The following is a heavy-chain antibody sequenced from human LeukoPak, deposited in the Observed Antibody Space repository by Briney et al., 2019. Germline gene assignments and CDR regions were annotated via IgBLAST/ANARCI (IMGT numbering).Heavy chain of an antibody. D-gene: IGHD4-17*01. Sequence: SVKVSCKASGGTFSRYAISWVGQAPGQGREWMGGSIPIFGTAKYAQKFKGRVTITADESTTPAYMELPSLRSDDTAVYYCARARPDYGDDRNYFDYWGQGTLVTVSS. J-gene: IGHJ4*02. CDR3: ARARPDYGDDRNYFDY. CDR2: SIPIFGTA. V-gene: IGHV1-69*01. CDR1: GGTFSRYA.